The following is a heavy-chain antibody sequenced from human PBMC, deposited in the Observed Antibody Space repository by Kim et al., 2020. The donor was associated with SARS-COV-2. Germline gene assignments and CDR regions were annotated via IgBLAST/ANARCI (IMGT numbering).Heavy chain of an antibody. CDR1: GFTFDDYT. V-gene: IGHV3-43*01. D-gene: IGHD3-22*01. CDR3: AKGSSGYYVTYFDY. J-gene: IGHJ4*02. Sequence: GGSLRLSCAASGFTFDDYTMHWVRQAPGKGLEWVSLISWDGGSTYYADSVKGRFTISRDNSKNSLYLQMNSLRTEDTALYYCAKGSSGYYVTYFDYWGQGTLVTVSS. CDR2: ISWDGGST.